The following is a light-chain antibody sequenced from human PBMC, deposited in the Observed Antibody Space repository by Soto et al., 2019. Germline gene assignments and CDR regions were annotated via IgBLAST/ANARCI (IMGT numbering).Light chain of an antibody. CDR2: AAS. CDR3: QQSYSTMWT. V-gene: IGKV1-39*01. CDR1: QGISTY. J-gene: IGKJ1*01. Sequence: DVQMTQSPSTLSASVGDRVTITCRASQGISTYLTWYQQKPGKAPKLLIYAASSLQSGVPSSFSGSGSETDFTLTISSLQPEDFATYSCQQSYSTMWTFGQGTKVDIK.